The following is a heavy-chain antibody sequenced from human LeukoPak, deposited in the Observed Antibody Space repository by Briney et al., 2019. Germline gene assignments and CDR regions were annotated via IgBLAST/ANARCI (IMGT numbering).Heavy chain of an antibody. CDR3: ARDTAGTGFDY. Sequence: ASVKVSCKASGYAFTSYDINWVRQATGQGLEWMGWMNPNSGNTGYAQKFQGRVTITRNTSISTAYMELSSLRSEDTAVYYCARDTAGTGFDYWGQGTLVTVSS. CDR1: GYAFTSYD. J-gene: IGHJ4*02. D-gene: IGHD1-1*01. CDR2: MNPNSGNT. V-gene: IGHV1-8*03.